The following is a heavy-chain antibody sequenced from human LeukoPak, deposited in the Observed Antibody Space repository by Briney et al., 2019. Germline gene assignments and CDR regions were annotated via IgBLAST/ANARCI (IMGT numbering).Heavy chain of an antibody. CDR3: VRTYGSGNFRGY. J-gene: IGHJ4*02. CDR1: GFTVSSYY. D-gene: IGHD3-10*01. V-gene: IGHV3-53*01. CDR2: IYSGGST. Sequence: GSLRLSCAASGFTVSSYYMSWVRQAPGKGLEWVSVIYSGGSTYYADSVKGRFTISRDNSKNTLYLQMNSLRAEDTAVYYCVRTYGSGNFRGYWGQGTLVTVSS.